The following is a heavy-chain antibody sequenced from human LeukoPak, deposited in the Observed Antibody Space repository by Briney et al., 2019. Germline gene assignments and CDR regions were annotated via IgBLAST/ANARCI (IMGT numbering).Heavy chain of an antibody. D-gene: IGHD3-10*01. J-gene: IGHJ4*02. CDR2: IYISGST. V-gene: IGHV4-4*07. CDR3: TRSYASGSNDY. Sequence: SETLSLTCTVSSGSISDYYWSWIRQSPGKGLEWIGRIYISGSTSYNPSLKSRVTMSVDTSKNQFSLNLTSVTAADTAVYYCTRSYASGSNDYWGQGTLVIVSS. CDR1: SGSISDYY.